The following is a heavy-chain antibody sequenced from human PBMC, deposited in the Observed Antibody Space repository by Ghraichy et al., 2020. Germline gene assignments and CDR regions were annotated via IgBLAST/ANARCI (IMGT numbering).Heavy chain of an antibody. CDR1: GYSISSGYY. CDR2: IYHSGST. J-gene: IGHJ4*02. CDR3: ARHGMTTVTTSQGIFDY. Sequence: SETLSLTCAVSGYSISSGYYWGWIRQPPGKGLEWIGSIYHSGSTYYNPSLKSRVTISVDTSKNQFSLKLSSVTAADTAVYYCARHGMTTVTTSQGIFDYCGQGTLVTVSS. V-gene: IGHV4-38-2*01. D-gene: IGHD4-17*01.